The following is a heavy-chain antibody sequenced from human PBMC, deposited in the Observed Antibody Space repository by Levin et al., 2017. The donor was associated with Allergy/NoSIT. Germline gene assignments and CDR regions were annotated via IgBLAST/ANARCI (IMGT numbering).Heavy chain of an antibody. CDR1: GFTFSDYW. D-gene: IGHD2-2*01. J-gene: IGHJ4*02. CDR2: INQDGSVK. V-gene: IGHV3-7*01. Sequence: GESLKISCAASGFTFSDYWMDWVRQAPGQGLEWVASINQDGSVKDYVDSVKGRFIISRDNAKNSLFLQLNSLRVEDTAIYYCARDPAYAAFDYWGQGTLATVSS. CDR3: ARDPAYAAFDY.